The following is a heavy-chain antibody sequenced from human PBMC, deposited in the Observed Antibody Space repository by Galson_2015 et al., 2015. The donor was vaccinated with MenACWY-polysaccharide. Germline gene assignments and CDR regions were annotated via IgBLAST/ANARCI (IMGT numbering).Heavy chain of an antibody. J-gene: IGHJ6*02. CDR2: ISKSGDSI. CDR1: GFSLGAWY. Sequence: SLRLSCAASGFSLGAWYMSWIRQAPGKGLEWLSYISKSGDSIYYGDSVKGRFAISRDNAKNSLYLQLNSLEVEDTAIYYCAGGHYGLDVWGQGTTVTVSS. CDR3: AGGHYGLDV. V-gene: IGHV3-11*01.